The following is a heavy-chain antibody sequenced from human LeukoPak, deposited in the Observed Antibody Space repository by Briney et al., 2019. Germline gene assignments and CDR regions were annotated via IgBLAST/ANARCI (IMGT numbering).Heavy chain of an antibody. CDR2: IYTSGST. V-gene: IGHV4-4*07. Sequence: SETLSLTCTVSGGSINSYYWSWVRQPAGKGLEWIGRIYTSGSTNYNPSLKSRVTMSVDTSKNQFSLKLSSVTAADTALYYCARPNISPEAFDIWGQGTMVTVSS. CDR3: ARPNISPEAFDI. CDR1: GGSINSYY. D-gene: IGHD2-21*01. J-gene: IGHJ3*02.